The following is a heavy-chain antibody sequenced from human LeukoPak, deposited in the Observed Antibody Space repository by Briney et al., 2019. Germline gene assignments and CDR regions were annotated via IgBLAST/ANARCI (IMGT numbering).Heavy chain of an antibody. CDR1: GFTFGDYA. D-gene: IGHD2-2*01. Sequence: PGRSLRLSCTASGFTFGDYAMSWFRQAPGKGLEWVGFIRSKAYGGTTEYAASVKGRFTISRDDSKSIAYLQMNSLKTEDTAVYYCTTLGYCSSTSCRPQNYWGQGTLVTVSS. CDR3: TTLGYCSSTSCRPQNY. CDR2: IRSKAYGGTT. J-gene: IGHJ4*02. V-gene: IGHV3-49*03.